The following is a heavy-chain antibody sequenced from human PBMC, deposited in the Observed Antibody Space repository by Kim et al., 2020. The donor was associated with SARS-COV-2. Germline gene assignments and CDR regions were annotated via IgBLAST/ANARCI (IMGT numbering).Heavy chain of an antibody. J-gene: IGHJ4*02. CDR2: MNPNSGNT. CDR3: ARGPAWNGGPYYFDY. CDR1: GYTFSNYD. D-gene: IGHD1-1*01. V-gene: IGHV1-8*01. Sequence: ASVKVSCKASGYTFSNYDINWVRQATGQGLEWMGWMNPNSGNTGYAQKFQGRVTMTRNTSTSTAYMDLSSLRSEDTAMYYCARGPAWNGGPYYFDYWGRGTLVTMSS.